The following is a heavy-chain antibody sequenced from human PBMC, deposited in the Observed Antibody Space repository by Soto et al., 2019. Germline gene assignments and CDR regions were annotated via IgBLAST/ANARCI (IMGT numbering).Heavy chain of an antibody. CDR3: ARSYYDYVWGSYRPQTYYYYGMDV. D-gene: IGHD3-16*02. Sequence: SVKVSCKASGGTFSSYTISWVRQAPGQGLEWMGRIIPILGIANYAQKFQGRVTITADKSTSTAYMELSSLRSEDTAVYYCARSYYDYVWGSYRPQTYYYYGMDVWGQGTTVTVSS. CDR1: GGTFSSYT. CDR2: IIPILGIA. J-gene: IGHJ6*02. V-gene: IGHV1-69*02.